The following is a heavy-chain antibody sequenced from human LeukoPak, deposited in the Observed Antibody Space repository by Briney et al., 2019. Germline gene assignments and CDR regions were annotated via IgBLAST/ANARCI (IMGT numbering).Heavy chain of an antibody. V-gene: IGHV3-23*01. D-gene: IGHD1-7*01. CDR2: TNSSGTNT. J-gene: IGHJ5*02. Sequence: GGSLRLSCAASGFTFSNYAMTWVRQAPGKGLEWVSDTNSSGTNTYSAGSVKGRFTISRDNSKNTLYLQMNRLRVEDTAVYYCAIDGGNWNSGILDPWGQGTLVTVSS. CDR1: GFTFSNYA. CDR3: AIDGGNWNSGILDP.